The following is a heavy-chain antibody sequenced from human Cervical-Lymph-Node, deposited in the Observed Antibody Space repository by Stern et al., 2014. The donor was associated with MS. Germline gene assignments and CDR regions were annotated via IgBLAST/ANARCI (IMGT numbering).Heavy chain of an antibody. CDR2: IYYDGSNR. CDR3: AREGGNTAEYFQH. CDR1: GFTFSSSG. D-gene: IGHD4-23*01. Sequence: VQLVESGGGVVQPGRSLRLSCAASGFTFSSSGMHWVRQAPAKGLECLAIIYYDGSNRYYADSVKGRFTISRDNSKNTLYLQMNSLRAEDTAVYYCAREGGNTAEYFQHWGQGTLVTVSS. V-gene: IGHV3-33*01. J-gene: IGHJ1*01.